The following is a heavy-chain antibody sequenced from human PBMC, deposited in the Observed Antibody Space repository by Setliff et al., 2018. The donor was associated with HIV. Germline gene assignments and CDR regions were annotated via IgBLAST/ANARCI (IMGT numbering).Heavy chain of an antibody. V-gene: IGHV4-59*01. D-gene: IGHD1-1*01. CDR2: IYYGGST. J-gene: IGHJ5*02. Sequence: PSETLSLTCTVSGGSITSYYWSWIRQPPGKGLEWIGYIYYGGSTNYNPSLRSRLTISVDTSKNQFSLKLSSVTAADTAVYYCARFRVERRLSNWFDPWVPETLLVTVSS. CDR3: ARFRVERRLSNWFDP. CDR1: GGSITSYY.